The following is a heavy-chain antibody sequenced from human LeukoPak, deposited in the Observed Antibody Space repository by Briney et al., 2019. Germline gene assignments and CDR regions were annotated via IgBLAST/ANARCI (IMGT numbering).Heavy chain of an antibody. CDR3: AKTTTGYSSGRFPGWPVDY. J-gene: IGHJ4*02. D-gene: IGHD6-19*01. Sequence: GGSPRLSCAASGFTFSSYAMYWVRQAPGKGVEWVSGIFGRGGSTHYADSVKGRFTISRDNSKNTVYLQMNSLRAEDTAVYYCAKTTTGYSSGRFPGWPVDYWGQGTLVTVSS. CDR1: GFTFSSYA. V-gene: IGHV3-23*01. CDR2: IFGRGGST.